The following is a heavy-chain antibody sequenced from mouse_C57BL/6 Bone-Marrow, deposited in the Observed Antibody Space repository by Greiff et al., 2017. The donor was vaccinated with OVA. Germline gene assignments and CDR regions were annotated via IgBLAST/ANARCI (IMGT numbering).Heavy chain of an antibody. D-gene: IGHD2-1*01. Sequence: EVKLMESEGGLVQPGSSMKLSCTASGFTFSDYYMAWVRQVPEKGLEWVANINYDGSSTYYLDSLKSRFIISRDNAKNILYLQMSSLKSEDTATYYCARALYGNYDDFYFDYWGQGTTLTVSS. CDR2: INYDGSST. CDR3: ARALYGNYDDFYFDY. CDR1: GFTFSDYY. V-gene: IGHV5-16*01. J-gene: IGHJ2*01.